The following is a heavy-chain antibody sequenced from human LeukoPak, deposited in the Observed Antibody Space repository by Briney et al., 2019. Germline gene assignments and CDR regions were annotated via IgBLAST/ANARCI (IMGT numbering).Heavy chain of an antibody. CDR1: GGTFSSYA. D-gene: IGHD1-26*01. CDR2: IIPILGIA. CDR3: ARDPRGKRGSYLE. Sequence: PVKVSCKASGGTFSSYAISWVRQAPGQGLEWMGRIIPILGIANYAQKFQGRVTITADKSTSTAYMELSSLRSEDTAAYYCARDPRGKRGSYLEWGQGTLVTVSS. J-gene: IGHJ4*02. V-gene: IGHV1-69*04.